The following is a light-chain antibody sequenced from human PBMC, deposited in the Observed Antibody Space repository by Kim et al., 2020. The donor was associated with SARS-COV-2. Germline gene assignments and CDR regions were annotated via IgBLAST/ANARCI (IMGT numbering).Light chain of an antibody. J-gene: IGKJ3*01. V-gene: IGKV1-16*02. CDR3: QQYDSYPFT. CDR1: QGISHY. Sequence: DIQMTQSPSSLSASIGDRVTITCRASQGISHYLAWFQQKPGQAPKPLMHAASSLESGVPSKFSGSGSGTDFTLTISSLQPEDFATYYCQQYDSYPFTFGPVTKVDIK. CDR2: AAS.